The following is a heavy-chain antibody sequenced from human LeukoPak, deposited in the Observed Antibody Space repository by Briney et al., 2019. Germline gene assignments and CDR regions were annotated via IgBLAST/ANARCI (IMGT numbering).Heavy chain of an antibody. V-gene: IGHV4-34*01. CDR3: ARRQVGLRRDLWFDP. J-gene: IGHJ5*02. CDR2: INHSGST. Sequence: SETLSLTCAVYGGSFSGYYWSWIRQPPGKGLEWIGEINHSGSTNYNPSLKSRVTMSVDTSKNHFSLKLSSVTAADTAVYYCARRQVGLRRDLWFDPWGQGTLVTVSS. CDR1: GGSFSGYY.